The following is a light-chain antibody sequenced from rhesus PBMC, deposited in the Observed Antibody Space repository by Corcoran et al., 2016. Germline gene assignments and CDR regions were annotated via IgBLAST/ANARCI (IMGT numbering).Light chain of an antibody. V-gene: IGKV1-21*01. Sequence: DIQMTQSPSSLSASVGDRVTITCRASQGISSWLAWYQQKPGKASKLLIYKASSLPRGVPARFGGSGSGTDFTLTISSLQPEDSATYYCQQYSRAPFTFGPGTKLDIK. CDR2: KAS. CDR3: QQYSRAPFT. CDR1: QGISSW. J-gene: IGKJ3*01.